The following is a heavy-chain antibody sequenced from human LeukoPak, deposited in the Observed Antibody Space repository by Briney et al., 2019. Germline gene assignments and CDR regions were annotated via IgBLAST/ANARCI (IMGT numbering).Heavy chain of an antibody. J-gene: IGHJ5*02. CDR2: INPNSGGT. CDR1: GYTFTGYY. D-gene: IGHD2-15*01. Sequence: AAPVKVSCKASGYTFTGYYMHWVRQAPGQGLEWMGWINPNSGGTNYAQKFQGWVTMTRDTSISTAYMELSRLRSDDTAVYYCARGGICSGGSCHGWFDPWGQGTLVTVSS. CDR3: ARGGICSGGSCHGWFDP. V-gene: IGHV1-2*04.